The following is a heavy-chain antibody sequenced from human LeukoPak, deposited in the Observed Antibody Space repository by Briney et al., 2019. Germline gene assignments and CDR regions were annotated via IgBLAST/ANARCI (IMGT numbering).Heavy chain of an antibody. CDR3: ASDSRAPDYWYFDL. D-gene: IGHD1-26*01. CDR2: IYTSGST. J-gene: IGHJ2*01. CDR1: GGSISSYY. V-gene: IGHV4-4*07. Sequence: PSETLSLTCTVSGGSISSYYWSWIRQPAGKGLEWIGRIYTSGSTNYNPSLKSRATMSVDTSKNQFSLKLSSVTAADTAVYYCASDSRAPDYWYFDLWGRGTLVTVSS.